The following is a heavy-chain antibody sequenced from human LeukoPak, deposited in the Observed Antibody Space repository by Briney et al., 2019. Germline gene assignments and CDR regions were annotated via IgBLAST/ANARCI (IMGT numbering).Heavy chain of an antibody. V-gene: IGHV1-18*01. CDR1: GYTFTSYG. J-gene: IGHJ3*02. CDR3: ARVLAGYDTSGYYWDAFDI. D-gene: IGHD3-22*01. Sequence: GASVKVSCKASGYTFTSYGISWVRQAPGQGLEWMGWISAYNGNTNYAQKLQGRVTMTTDTSTSTAYMELRSLRSDDTAVYYCARVLAGYDTSGYYWDAFDIWGQGTMVSVSS. CDR2: ISAYNGNT.